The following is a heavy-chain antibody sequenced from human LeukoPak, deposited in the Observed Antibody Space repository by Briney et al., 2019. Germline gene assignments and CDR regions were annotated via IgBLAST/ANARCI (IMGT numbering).Heavy chain of an antibody. CDR2: INHSGST. CDR1: GGSFSGYY. J-gene: IGHJ6*02. V-gene: IGHV4-34*01. Sequence: SETLSLTCAVYGGSFSGYYWSWIRQPPGKGLEWIGEINHSGSTNYNPSLKSRVTISVDTSKNQFSLKLSFVTAADTAVYYCARAGLVTGMDVWGQGTTVTVSS. D-gene: IGHD3-16*01. CDR3: ARAGLVTGMDV.